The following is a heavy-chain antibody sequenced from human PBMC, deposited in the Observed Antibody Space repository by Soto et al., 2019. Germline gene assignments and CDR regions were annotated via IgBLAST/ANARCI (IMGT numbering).Heavy chain of an antibody. CDR3: VREFRGDIGVVAAARGSYFDY. CDR2: ISSSGSTT. Sequence: QVQLMESGGTLVKAGGSLRLSCAASGFTFSDYFMSWIRQAPGKGLEWVSYISSSGSTTYYADSVRGRFTISRDNAKNALYLQMNSRRADDTAVYYCVREFRGDIGVVAAARGSYFDYWGQGTLVTVSS. J-gene: IGHJ4*02. CDR1: GFTFSDYF. D-gene: IGHD2-15*01. V-gene: IGHV3-11*01.